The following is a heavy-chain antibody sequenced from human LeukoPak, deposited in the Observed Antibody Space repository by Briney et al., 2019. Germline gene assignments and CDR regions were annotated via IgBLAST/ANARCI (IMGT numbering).Heavy chain of an antibody. J-gene: IGHJ5*02. CDR3: ARELWFGEFNWFDP. CDR2: IIPIFGTA. D-gene: IGHD3-10*01. Sequence: SVKVSCKASGGTFSSYAISWVRQAPGQGLEWMGGIIPIFGTANYAQKFQGRVTITTDESTSTAYMELSSLRSEDTAMYYCARELWFGEFNWFDPWGQGTLVTVSS. CDR1: GGTFSSYA. V-gene: IGHV1-69*05.